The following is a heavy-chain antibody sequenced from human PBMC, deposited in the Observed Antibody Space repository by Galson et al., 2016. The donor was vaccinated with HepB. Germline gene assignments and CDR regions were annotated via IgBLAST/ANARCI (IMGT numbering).Heavy chain of an antibody. D-gene: IGHD6-13*01. CDR3: AVKTDLAPTAP. Sequence: SLRLSCAASGLTFSSYVMSWVRQAPGKGLEWVSSISGSGGSTYYADSVKGRFAISRDTSKNILYLQMNSLRVEDTAVYYCAVKTDLAPTAPRGQGTLVTVSS. J-gene: IGHJ5*02. V-gene: IGHV3-23*01. CDR1: GLTFSSYV. CDR2: ISGSGGST.